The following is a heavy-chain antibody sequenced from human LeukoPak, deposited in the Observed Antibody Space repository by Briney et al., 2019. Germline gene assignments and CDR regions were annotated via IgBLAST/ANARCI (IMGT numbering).Heavy chain of an antibody. CDR2: IIPILGIA. V-gene: IGHV1-69*04. CDR1: GGTFSGYA. J-gene: IGHJ6*02. CDR3: ATKYYYGSGSYYSGYYGMDV. D-gene: IGHD3-10*01. Sequence: ASVKVSCKASGGTFSGYAISWVRQAPGQGLEWMGRIIPILGIANYAQKFQGRVTITADKSTSTAYMELSSLRSEDTAVYYCATKYYYGSGSYYSGYYGMDVWGQGTTVTVSS.